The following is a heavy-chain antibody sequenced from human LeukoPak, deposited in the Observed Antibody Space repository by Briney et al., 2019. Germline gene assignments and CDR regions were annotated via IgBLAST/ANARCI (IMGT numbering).Heavy chain of an antibody. Sequence: GASVKVSCKASGYTFTSYDINWVRQATGQGLEWMGWMNPNSGNTGYAQKFQGRVTMTRNTSISTAYMELCSLRSEDTAVYYCARGRGGRSITIFGVVRGGYGMDVWGQGTTVTVSS. J-gene: IGHJ6*02. D-gene: IGHD3-3*01. CDR1: GYTFTSYD. V-gene: IGHV1-8*01. CDR2: MNPNSGNT. CDR3: ARGRGGRSITIFGVVRGGYGMDV.